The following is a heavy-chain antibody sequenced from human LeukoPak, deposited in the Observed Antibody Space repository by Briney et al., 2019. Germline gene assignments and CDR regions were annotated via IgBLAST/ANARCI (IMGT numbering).Heavy chain of an antibody. CDR3: AADKDYYDSSGYSFDY. CDR2: FDPEDGET. J-gene: IGHJ4*02. CDR1: GYTLTELS. Sequence: ASVKVSCKVSGYTLTELSMHWVRQAPGKGLEWMGGFDPEDGETIYAQKFQGRVTMTEDTSTDTAYMELSSLRSEDTAVCYCAADKDYYDSSGYSFDYWGQGTLVTVSS. V-gene: IGHV1-24*01. D-gene: IGHD3-22*01.